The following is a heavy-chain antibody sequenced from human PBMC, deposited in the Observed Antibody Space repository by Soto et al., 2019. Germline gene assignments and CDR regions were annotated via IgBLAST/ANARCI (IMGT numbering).Heavy chain of an antibody. CDR3: ARAVGPVDY. CDR2: IWNDGSNK. D-gene: IGHD3-16*01. CDR1: GFIFSVYG. Sequence: QVQLVESGGGVVQPGRSLRLSCAASGFIFSVYGMHWVRQAPGKGLVWVAVIWNDGSNKYYGDSVKGRFTISRDNSKSTLFLHMNSLRADDTAVYYCARAVGPVDYWGQGTLVTVSS. V-gene: IGHV3-33*01. J-gene: IGHJ4*02.